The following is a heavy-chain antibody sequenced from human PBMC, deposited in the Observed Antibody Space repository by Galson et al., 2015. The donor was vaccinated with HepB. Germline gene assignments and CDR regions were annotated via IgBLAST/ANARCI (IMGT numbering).Heavy chain of an antibody. CDR1: GLTFSAYS. CDR2: INSRSDKT. D-gene: IGHD3-3*01. V-gene: IGHV3-11*06. CDR3: ARGEKRQQPIRSYFFGMDV. Sequence: SLRLSCAGSGLTFSAYSMNWVRQAPGKGLEWISCINSRSDKTYYAGSVRGRFTISRNNAANYVYLEMSSLRAEDTGVYFCARGEKRQQPIRSYFFGMDVWGPGTTVIVSS. J-gene: IGHJ6*02.